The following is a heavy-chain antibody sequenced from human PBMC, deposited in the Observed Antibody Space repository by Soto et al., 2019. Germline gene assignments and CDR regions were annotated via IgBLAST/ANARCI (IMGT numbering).Heavy chain of an antibody. V-gene: IGHV1-69*01. CDR2: IIPLFGTA. CDR3: ARGVHYDSSGYYYFY. J-gene: IGHJ4*02. D-gene: IGHD3-22*01. Sequence: QVQLVQSGAKVKKPGSSVKVSCKASGGTFSTYAIDWVRQAPGQGLEWMGGIIPLFGTAKYAQNLQGRITITWDESTHTAYMELGSRSFQDTAVYYCARGVHYDSSGYYYFYWGQGTLVTVSS. CDR1: GGTFSTYA.